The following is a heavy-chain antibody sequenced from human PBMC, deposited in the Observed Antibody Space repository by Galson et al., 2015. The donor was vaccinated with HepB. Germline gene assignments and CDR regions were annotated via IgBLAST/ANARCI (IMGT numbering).Heavy chain of an antibody. CDR3: ARGPIKNSSGYPFDY. Sequence: SVKVSCKASGYTFTSYYMHWVRQAPGQGLEWMGIINPSGGSTSYAQKFQGRVTMTRDTSTSTVYMELSSLRSADTAVYYCARGPIKNSSGYPFDYWGQGTLVTVSS. CDR2: INPSGGST. J-gene: IGHJ4*02. D-gene: IGHD3-22*01. CDR1: GYTFTSYY. V-gene: IGHV1-46*01.